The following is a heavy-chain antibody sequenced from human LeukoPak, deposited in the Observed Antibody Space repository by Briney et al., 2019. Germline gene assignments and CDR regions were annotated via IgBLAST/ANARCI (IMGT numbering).Heavy chain of an antibody. V-gene: IGHV4-38-2*02. D-gene: IGHD3-22*01. J-gene: IGHJ1*01. CDR3: ARVVQSTDSSGFYLPEYFQH. CDR1: GYSISSGYY. Sequence: PSETLSLTCSVSGYSISSGYYWDWIRQPPGQGLEWIASIYHSGKSYYNPSLESRVTISVDTSKNQFSLKLRSVTAADTAVYYCARVVQSTDSSGFYLPEYFQHWGQGTLVTVSS. CDR2: IYHSGKS.